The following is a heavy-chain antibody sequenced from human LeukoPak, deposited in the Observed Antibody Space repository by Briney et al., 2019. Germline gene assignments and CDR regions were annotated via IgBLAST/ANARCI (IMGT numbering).Heavy chain of an antibody. Sequence: PSETLSLTCTVSGGSISSYYWNWIRQPPGQGLEWIANIYNTGKTDYNPSLKSRLTISVDTSKNQISLKLSSVTAADTAVYYCARDKGPYWYFDLWGRGTLVTVSS. V-gene: IGHV4-59*01. CDR3: ARDKGPYWYFDL. J-gene: IGHJ2*01. CDR2: IYNTGKT. CDR1: GGSISSYY.